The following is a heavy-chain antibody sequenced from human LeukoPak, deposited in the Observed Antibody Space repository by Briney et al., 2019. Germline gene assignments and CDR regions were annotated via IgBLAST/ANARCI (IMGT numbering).Heavy chain of an antibody. Sequence: PSETLSLTCAVYGGSFSGYYWSWIRQPPGKGLEWIGEINHSGSTNYNPSLKSRVTISVDTSKNQFSLKLSSVTAADTAVYYCARRVSVVRGVMSFGVWFDPWGQGTLVTVSS. V-gene: IGHV4-34*01. D-gene: IGHD3-10*01. CDR1: GGSFSGYY. CDR2: INHSGST. CDR3: ARRVSVVRGVMSFGVWFDP. J-gene: IGHJ5*02.